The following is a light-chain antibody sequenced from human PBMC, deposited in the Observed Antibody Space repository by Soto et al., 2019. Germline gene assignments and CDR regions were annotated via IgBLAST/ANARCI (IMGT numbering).Light chain of an antibody. CDR3: CSYAGSSTVV. J-gene: IGLJ2*01. V-gene: IGLV2-23*01. CDR1: SSDVGSDNL. CDR2: EGS. Sequence: QPASVSGSPGQSITISCTGTSSDVGSDNLVSWYQQHPGKAPKLMIYEGSKRPSGVSNRLSGSKSGNTASLTISGLQAEDEADYYCCSYAGSSTVVFGGGTKLTVL.